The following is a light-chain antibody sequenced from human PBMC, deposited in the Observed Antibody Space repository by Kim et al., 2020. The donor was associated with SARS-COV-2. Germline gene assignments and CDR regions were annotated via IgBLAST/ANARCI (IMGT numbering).Light chain of an antibody. J-gene: IGLJ3*02. CDR3: SSYTSSSTWV. Sequence: GQSITISCTGPSSNVGGYNYVSWYQHHPGKAPKLMIYDVSKRPSGVSNRFSGSKSGNTASLTISGLQAEDAANYYCSSYTSSSTWVFGGGTQLTVL. CDR2: DVS. CDR1: SSNVGGYNY. V-gene: IGLV2-14*03.